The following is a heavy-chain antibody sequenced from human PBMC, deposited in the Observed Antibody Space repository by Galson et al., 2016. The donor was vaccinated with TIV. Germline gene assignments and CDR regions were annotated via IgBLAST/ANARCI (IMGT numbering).Heavy chain of an antibody. Sequence: PALVKPTQTLTLTCTFSGFSLNTSGMRVSWIRQPPGKALEWLARIDWDDDKFYSTSLKSRLTISKDTSKNLVVLRMMNLDPEDTATYFCARSTARGACIDYWGQGTLVTVSS. V-gene: IGHV2-70*04. CDR1: GFSLNTSGMR. D-gene: IGHD3-10*01. CDR3: ARSTARGACIDY. J-gene: IGHJ4*02. CDR2: IDWDDDK.